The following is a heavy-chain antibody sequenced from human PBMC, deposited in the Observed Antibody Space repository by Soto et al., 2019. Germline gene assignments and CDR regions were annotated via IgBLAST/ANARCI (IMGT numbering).Heavy chain of an antibody. CDR2: ISSNGGST. CDR3: ARSYGDFYNPFDY. Sequence: GGSLRLSCAASGFTFSSYAMHWVRQAPGKGLEYVSAISSNGGSTYYANSVKGRFTISRDNSKNTLYLQMGSLRAEDMAVYYCARSYGDFYNPFDYWGQGTLVTVSS. V-gene: IGHV3-64*01. D-gene: IGHD4-17*01. J-gene: IGHJ4*02. CDR1: GFTFSSYA.